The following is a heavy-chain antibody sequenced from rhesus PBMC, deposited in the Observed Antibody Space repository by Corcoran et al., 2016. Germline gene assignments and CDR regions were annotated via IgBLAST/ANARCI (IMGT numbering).Heavy chain of an antibody. CDR3: TRVWGEKHPSSVDL. V-gene: IGHV2-95*01. CDR1: GLSVSTSGTG. D-gene: IGHD3-34*01. J-gene: IGHJ4*01. CDR2: IFWNDKK. Sequence: QVTLKESGPALVKPTQTLTLTCTFSGLSVSTSGTGVAWIRQPPGKALERLASIFWNDKKYYNTSQRSRHNFSKDTAKNQAVFTMTNMDPMDTATYYCTRVWGEKHPSSVDLWGRGLLVTVSS.